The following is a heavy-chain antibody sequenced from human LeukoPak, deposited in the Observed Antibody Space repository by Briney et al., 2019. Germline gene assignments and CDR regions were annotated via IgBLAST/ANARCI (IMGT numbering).Heavy chain of an antibody. D-gene: IGHD3-22*01. CDR1: GGSIGWDY. CDR3: AREEYFQDSNGYSYYFHS. Sequence: SETLSLTCTVSGGSIGWDYWSWIRQSAGKGLEWIGRVYKSGSTNYNPSFRSRVTMSVDTSKNQFSLNVTSVTAADTAVYYCAREEYFQDSNGYSYYFHSWGQGSLVTVSS. CDR2: VYKSGST. J-gene: IGHJ4*02. V-gene: IGHV4-4*07.